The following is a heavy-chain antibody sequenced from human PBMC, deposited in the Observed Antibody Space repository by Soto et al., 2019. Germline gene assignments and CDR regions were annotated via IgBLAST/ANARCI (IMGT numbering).Heavy chain of an antibody. Sequence: SETLSLTCTVSGGSISSYYWSWIRQPPGKGLEWIGYIYYSGSTNYNPSLKSRVTISVDTSKNQFSLKLSSVTAADTAVYYCARLRFGESRTYFDYWGQGTLVTVSS. V-gene: IGHV4-59*01. CDR2: IYYSGST. J-gene: IGHJ4*02. D-gene: IGHD3-10*01. CDR1: GGSISSYY. CDR3: ARLRFGESRTYFDY.